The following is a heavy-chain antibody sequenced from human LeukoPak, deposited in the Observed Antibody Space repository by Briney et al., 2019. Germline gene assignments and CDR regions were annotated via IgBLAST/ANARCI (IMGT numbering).Heavy chain of an antibody. Sequence: GGSLRLSCAASGFIFSSYWMSWVRQAPGKGLEWVANIKQDGSEKYYVDSVKGRFTISRDNAKNSLYLQMNSLRAEDTAVYYCTSSIRVPFDYWGQGTLVTVSS. J-gene: IGHJ4*02. V-gene: IGHV3-7*01. CDR1: GFIFSSYW. CDR2: IKQDGSEK. D-gene: IGHD1-1*01. CDR3: TSSIRVPFDY.